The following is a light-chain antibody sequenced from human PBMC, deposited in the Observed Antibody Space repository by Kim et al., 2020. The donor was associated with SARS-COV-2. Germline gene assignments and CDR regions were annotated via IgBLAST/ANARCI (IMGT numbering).Light chain of an antibody. CDR3: QAWDSTTAA. V-gene: IGLV3-1*01. J-gene: IGLJ1*01. CDR2: QDT. Sequence: SYELTQPPSVSVSPGQTASVTCSGNNLADKYVCWYQQKPGQSPVLILYQDTKRPSGIPERFSGSNSGKTATLTISGTQAMDEADYYRQAWDSTTAAFGTG. CDR1: NLADKY.